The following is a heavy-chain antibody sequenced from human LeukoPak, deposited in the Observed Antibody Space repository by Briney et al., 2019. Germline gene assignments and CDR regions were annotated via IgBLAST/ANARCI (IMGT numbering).Heavy chain of an antibody. V-gene: IGHV3-30-3*01. J-gene: IGHJ4*02. Sequence: GGSLRLSCAASEFTFSNYAVHWVRQAPGKGLQWVAVISYDGNTIHYADSVKGRFTISRDTSKNTLYLQMNSLRTEDTAVYYCTRSGGLQKFDYWGQGTLVTVSS. CDR1: EFTFSNYA. CDR3: TRSGGLQKFDY. CDR2: ISYDGNTI. D-gene: IGHD4-11*01.